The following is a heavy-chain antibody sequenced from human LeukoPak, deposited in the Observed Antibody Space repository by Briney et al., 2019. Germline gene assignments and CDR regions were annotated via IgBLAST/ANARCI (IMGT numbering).Heavy chain of an antibody. D-gene: IGHD6-19*01. CDR3: ARDMGSGWYWYFDL. J-gene: IGHJ2*01. V-gene: IGHV3-48*04. Sequence: QPGGSLRLSCAASGFTFSSYSMNWVRQAPGKGLEWVSYISSSISTIYYADSVKGRFTISRDNAKNTLYLQMNSLRAEDTAVYYCARDMGSGWYWYFDLWGRGTLVTVSS. CDR2: ISSSISTI. CDR1: GFTFSSYS.